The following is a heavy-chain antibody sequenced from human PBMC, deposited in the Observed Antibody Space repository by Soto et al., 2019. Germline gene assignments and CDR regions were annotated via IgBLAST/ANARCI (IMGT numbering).Heavy chain of an antibody. Sequence: EVQLLESGGGLVQPGWSLRLSCAASGFTFNNYVMSWVRQPPGKGLEWVSGISNGGGGTYYADSVRGRFTISRDNSKKTLYLQMNSLRADDTAVYYCARDCGGTGWYGHWGQGTLVTVSS. CDR1: GFTFNNYV. D-gene: IGHD6-19*01. J-gene: IGHJ4*02. V-gene: IGHV3-23*01. CDR2: ISNGGGGT. CDR3: ARDCGGTGWYGH.